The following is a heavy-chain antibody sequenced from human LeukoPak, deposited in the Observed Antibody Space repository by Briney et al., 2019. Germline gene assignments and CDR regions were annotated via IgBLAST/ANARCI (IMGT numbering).Heavy chain of an antibody. V-gene: IGHV4-39*01. J-gene: IGHJ5*02. CDR3: ASLGTLRS. CDR2: ISYSGTN. CDR1: GDSVSSSSYY. Sequence: SETLSLTCTVSGDSVSSSSYYWGRIRPPPGKGLEWIGSISYSGTNYNNPSLKSRVSISIDTSKNQFSVKLTSVTAADTAMYYCASLGTLRSWGQGTLVTVSS. D-gene: IGHD7-27*01.